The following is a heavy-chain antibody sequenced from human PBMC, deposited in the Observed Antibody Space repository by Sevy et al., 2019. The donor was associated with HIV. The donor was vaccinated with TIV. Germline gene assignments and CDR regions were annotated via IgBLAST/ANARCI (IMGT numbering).Heavy chain of an antibody. CDR1: GFTFSTYA. CDR3: VGRKVGDFWSGSIRGPWAGGPLFDY. Sequence: GGSLRLSCAAPGFTFSTYAMSWVRQAPGKGPEWVSYISASGDSTYYADSVKGRFTISRDNSKNTLYLQMNSLRDGDTAVYYCVGRKVGDFWSGSIRGPWAGGPLFDYWGQGTLVTVSS. V-gene: IGHV3-23*01. D-gene: IGHD3-3*01. J-gene: IGHJ4*02. CDR2: ISASGDST.